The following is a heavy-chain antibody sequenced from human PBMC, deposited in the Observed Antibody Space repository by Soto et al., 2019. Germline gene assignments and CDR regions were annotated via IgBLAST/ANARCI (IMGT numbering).Heavy chain of an antibody. Sequence: ASVKVSCKASGYTFTSYAMHWVRQAPGQRLEWMGWINAGNGNTKYSQKFQGRVTITRDTSASTAYMELSSLRSEDTAVYYCARDLSSSSRFKNWFDPWGQGTLVTVSS. D-gene: IGHD6-6*01. CDR1: GYTFTSYA. CDR2: INAGNGNT. J-gene: IGHJ5*02. V-gene: IGHV1-3*01. CDR3: ARDLSSSSRFKNWFDP.